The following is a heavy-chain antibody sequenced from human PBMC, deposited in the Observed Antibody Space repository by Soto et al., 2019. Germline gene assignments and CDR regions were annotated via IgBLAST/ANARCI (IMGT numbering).Heavy chain of an antibody. D-gene: IGHD4-17*01. V-gene: IGHV3-23*01. Sequence: EVQLLESGGGLVQPGGSLRLSCAASGFTFSSFAMTWVRQAPGKGLEWVSSLTGSGDSTSYADSVKGRFTHSRDNSQSTLYLQINSLRADDAALYYCGKGTAVTTGDMAYGGQGTLVTVSS. J-gene: IGHJ4*02. CDR3: GKGTAVTTGDMAY. CDR1: GFTFSSFA. CDR2: LTGSGDST.